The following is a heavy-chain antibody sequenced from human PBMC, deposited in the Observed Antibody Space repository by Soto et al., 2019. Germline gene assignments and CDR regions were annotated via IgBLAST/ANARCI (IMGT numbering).Heavy chain of an antibody. Sequence: ASVKDSCKASGYTFTSYGISWVRQAPGQGLEWMGWISAYNGNTNYAQKLQGRVTMTTDTSTSTAYMELRSLRSDDTAVYYCARDSAYYAFWSGYPNWGQATLVTVSS. J-gene: IGHJ4*02. D-gene: IGHD3-3*01. V-gene: IGHV1-18*04. CDR2: ISAYNGNT. CDR1: GYTFTSYG. CDR3: ARDSAYYAFWSGYPN.